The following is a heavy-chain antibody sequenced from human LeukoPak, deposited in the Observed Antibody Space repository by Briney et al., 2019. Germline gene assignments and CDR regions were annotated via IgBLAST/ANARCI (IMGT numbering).Heavy chain of an antibody. CDR3: ARDTTVVSPTPDY. CDR1: GCDFSSFD. CDR2: ISAYNGNT. D-gene: IGHD4-23*01. Sequence: ASVKVSCKASGCDFSSFDVNWVRQAPGQGLEWMGWISAYNGNTNYAQKLQGRVTMTTDTSTSTAYMELRSLRSDDTAVYYCARDTTVVSPTPDYWGQGTLVTVSS. V-gene: IGHV1-18*01. J-gene: IGHJ4*02.